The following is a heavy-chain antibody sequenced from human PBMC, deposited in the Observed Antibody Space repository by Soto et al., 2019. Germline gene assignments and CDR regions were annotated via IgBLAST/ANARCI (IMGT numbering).Heavy chain of an antibody. J-gene: IGHJ4*02. D-gene: IGHD2-8*01. CDR3: ARETRVWSLDY. CDR1: GFTFSSYA. Sequence: GGSLRLSCAASGFTFSSYAMSWVRQAPGKGLERVTAISGSSASTYYADSVKVRFTISRDNTKTTLYLQMNSLRAEDTAVYYCARETRVWSLDYWGRGTLVTVSS. CDR2: ISGSSAST. V-gene: IGHV3-23*01.